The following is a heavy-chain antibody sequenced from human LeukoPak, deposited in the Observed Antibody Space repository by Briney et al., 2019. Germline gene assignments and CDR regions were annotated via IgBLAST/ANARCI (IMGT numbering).Heavy chain of an antibody. CDR1: GFTFDDYD. V-gene: IGHV3-20*04. J-gene: IGHJ3*02. CDR3: ARVRYSLGAFDI. D-gene: IGHD2-15*01. Sequence: GGSLRLSCAASGFTFDDYDISWVRQAPGKGLEWVSHINWNGNAIGYADSVKGRFTISRDNAKNSLYLQMNSLRAEDTAVYYCARVRYSLGAFDIWGQGTMVTVSS. CDR2: INWNGNAI.